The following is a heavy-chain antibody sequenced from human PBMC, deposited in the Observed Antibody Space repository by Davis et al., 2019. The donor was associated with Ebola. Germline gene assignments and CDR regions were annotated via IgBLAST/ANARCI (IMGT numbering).Heavy chain of an antibody. D-gene: IGHD3-9*01. CDR2: INHSGST. CDR3: ARDLKY. CDR1: GGSFSGYY. V-gene: IGHV4-34*01. J-gene: IGHJ4*02. Sequence: SETLSLTCAVYGGSFSGYYWSWIRQPPGKGLEWIGEINHSGSTNYNPSLKSRVTISVDTSKNQFSLKLSSVTAADTAVYYCARDLKYGGQGTLVTVSS.